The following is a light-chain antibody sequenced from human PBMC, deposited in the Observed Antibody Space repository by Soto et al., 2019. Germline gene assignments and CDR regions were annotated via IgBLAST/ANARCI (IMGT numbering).Light chain of an antibody. J-gene: IGLJ2*01. V-gene: IGLV3-1*01. CDR2: QDD. CDR3: QAWDRSTVV. CDR1: KLGDKH. Sequence: SYELTQPPSVSVSPGQTATITCSGNKLGDKHASWYQQRPGQSPVMVIYQDDERPSGIPERFSGSNSGNTATLTISGTQAMDEADYYCQAWDRSTVVFGGGTKLTVL.